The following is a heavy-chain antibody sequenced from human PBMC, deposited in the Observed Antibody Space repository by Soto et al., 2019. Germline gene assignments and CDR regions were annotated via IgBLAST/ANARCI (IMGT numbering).Heavy chain of an antibody. J-gene: IGHJ4*02. CDR2: IKKRSDGGTI. V-gene: IGHV3-15*07. CDR1: GFSFYNAW. Sequence: VASGGGLVKPGGSLRLSCAASGFSFYNAWMNWVRQAPGKGLEWVGRIKKRSDGGTIDYAAPVKGRFTISRDDSKDTLFLQMNSLTTDYTAVYYCTANADFDYWGQGTLVTVSS. CDR3: TANADFDY.